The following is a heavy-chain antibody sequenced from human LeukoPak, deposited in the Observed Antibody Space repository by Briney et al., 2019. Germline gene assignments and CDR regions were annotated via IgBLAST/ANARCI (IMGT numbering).Heavy chain of an antibody. D-gene: IGHD5-12*01. J-gene: IGHJ4*02. CDR2: INPSGGST. CDR3: ARDQGDIVATDY. CDR1: GYTFTSYY. Sequence: ASVKVSCKASGYTFTSYYVHWVRQAPGQGLEWMGIINPSGGSTSYAQKFQGRVTMTRDTSTSTVYMELSSLRSEDTAVYYCARDQGDIVATDYWGQGTLVTVSS. V-gene: IGHV1-46*01.